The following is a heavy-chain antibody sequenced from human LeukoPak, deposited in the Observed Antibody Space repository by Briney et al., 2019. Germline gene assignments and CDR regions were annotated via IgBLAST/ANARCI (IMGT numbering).Heavy chain of an antibody. CDR1: GFTFSGYA. Sequence: PGGSLRLSCAASGFTFSGYAMHWVRQAPGKGLEWVAVISYDGSNKYYADPVKGRFTISRDNSKNTLYLQMNCLRAEDTAVYYCARDAALDYWGQGTLVTVSS. CDR3: ARDAALDY. CDR2: ISYDGSNK. V-gene: IGHV3-30-3*01. J-gene: IGHJ4*02. D-gene: IGHD6-25*01.